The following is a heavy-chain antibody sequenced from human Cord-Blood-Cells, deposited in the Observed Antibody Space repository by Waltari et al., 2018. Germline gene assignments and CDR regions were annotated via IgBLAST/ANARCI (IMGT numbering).Heavy chain of an antibody. D-gene: IGHD2-2*01. Sequence: QLQLQESGPGLVKPSETLSLTCTVSGGSISSSSYYWGWIRQPPGKGLGWIGSIYYSGSTYYNPSLKSRVTISVDTSKNQFSLKLSSVTAADTAVYYCARHEICSSTSCYPDAFDIWGQGTMVTVSS. CDR3: ARHEICSSTSCYPDAFDI. V-gene: IGHV4-39*01. CDR2: IYYSGST. CDR1: GGSISSSSYY. J-gene: IGHJ3*02.